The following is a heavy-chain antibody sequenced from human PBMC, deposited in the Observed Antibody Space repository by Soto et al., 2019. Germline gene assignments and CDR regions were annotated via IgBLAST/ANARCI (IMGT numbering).Heavy chain of an antibody. CDR1: GFTFSSYA. D-gene: IGHD4-17*01. V-gene: IGHV3-30-3*01. J-gene: IGHJ6*02. CDR2: ISYDGSNK. CDR3: ARGTVTTFYYYGMDV. Sequence: QVQLVESGGGVVQPGRSLRLSCAASGFTFSSYAMHWVRQAPGKGLEWVAVISYDGSNKYYADSVKGRFTISRDNSKNTLYLQMNSLRAEDTAMYYCARGTVTTFYYYGMDVWGQGTTVTVSS.